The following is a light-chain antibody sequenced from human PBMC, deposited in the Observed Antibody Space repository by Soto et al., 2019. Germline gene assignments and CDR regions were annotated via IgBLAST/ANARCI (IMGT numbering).Light chain of an antibody. CDR2: DTS. V-gene: IGKV3-11*01. J-gene: IGKJ5*01. CDR3: QQRSNWPPEIT. Sequence: EIVLTHSPATLSFFPGERATLSCRASQSVSIYLDWYQQKPGQAPRLLIYDTSNRATGIPARFSGSGSGTGFTLTISGLEPEDFAVYYCQQRSNWPPEITFGQGTRLEIK. CDR1: QSVSIY.